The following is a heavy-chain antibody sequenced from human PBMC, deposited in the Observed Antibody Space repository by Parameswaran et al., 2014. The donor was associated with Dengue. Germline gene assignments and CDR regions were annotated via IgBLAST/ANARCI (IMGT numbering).Heavy chain of an antibody. CDR2: ISYDGSNK. V-gene: IGHV3-30*18. D-gene: IGHD5-12*01. CDR3: AKDLGGWLRYYYYYYYGMDV. Sequence: QMPGKGLEWVAVISYDGSNKYYADSVKGRFTISRDNSKNTLYLQMNSLRAEDTAVYYCAKDLGGWLRYYYYYYYGMDVWGQGTTVTVSS. J-gene: IGHJ6*02.